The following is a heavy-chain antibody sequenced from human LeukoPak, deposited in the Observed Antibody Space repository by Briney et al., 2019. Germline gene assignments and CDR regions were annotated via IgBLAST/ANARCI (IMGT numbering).Heavy chain of an antibody. Sequence: GGSLRLSCAASGFTFSSHAMSWVRQAPGKGLEWVSGISGSGATINYADSVKGQFTISRDNSKNTLYRQMNSLRAEDTALYYCAKSPGYSIATWLDPWGQGTLVTVSS. V-gene: IGHV3-23*01. CDR3: AKSPGYSIATWLDP. J-gene: IGHJ5*02. D-gene: IGHD1-26*01. CDR1: GFTFSSHA. CDR2: ISGSGATI.